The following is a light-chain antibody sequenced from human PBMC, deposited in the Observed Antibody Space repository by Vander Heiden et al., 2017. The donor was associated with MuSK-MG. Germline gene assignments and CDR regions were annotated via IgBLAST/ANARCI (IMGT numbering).Light chain of an antibody. CDR1: QIVSRW. J-gene: IGKJ1*01. CDR2: KAS. Sequence: DIQITRSPPPLYASVGDRITITCRASQIVSRWLAWYQQKPENAPKLLIYKASTLESGVPSRFSGSGSGTEFTLTISSLQPDDFATYYCKQYNAYSWTFGQGTKVEVK. V-gene: IGKV1-5*03. CDR3: KQYNAYSWT.